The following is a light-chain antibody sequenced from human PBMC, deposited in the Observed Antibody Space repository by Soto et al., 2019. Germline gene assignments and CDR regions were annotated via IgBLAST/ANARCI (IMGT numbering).Light chain of an antibody. J-gene: IGLJ1*01. V-gene: IGLV2-14*01. Sequence: QSALTQPASVSGSPGQSLTISCTGTSSDVGGYNYVSWYQQYPGKAPKLMIYHVSNRPSGVSNRVSGSKSGNSASLTISGLQAEDEADYYCSSYTSTGTYVFGTGTKVTVL. CDR3: SSYTSTGTYV. CDR2: HVS. CDR1: SSDVGGYNY.